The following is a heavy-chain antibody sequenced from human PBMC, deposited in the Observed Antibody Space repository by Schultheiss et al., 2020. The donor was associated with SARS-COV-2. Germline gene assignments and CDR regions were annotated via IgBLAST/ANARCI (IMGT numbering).Heavy chain of an antibody. CDR3: ARDSSSWYGPKPTEIDY. CDR2: ISSSSSTI. D-gene: IGHD6-13*01. J-gene: IGHJ4*02. V-gene: IGHV3-48*04. CDR1: GFTFSSYS. Sequence: GGSLRLSCAASGFTFSSYSMNWVRQAPGKGLEWVSYISSSSSTIYYADSVKGRFTISRDNAKNSLYLQMNSLRAEDTAVYYCARDSSSWYGPKPTEIDYWGQGTLVTVSS.